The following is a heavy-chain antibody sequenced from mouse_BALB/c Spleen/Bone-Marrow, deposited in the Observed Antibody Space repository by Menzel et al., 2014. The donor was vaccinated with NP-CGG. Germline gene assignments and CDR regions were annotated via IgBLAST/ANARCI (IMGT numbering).Heavy chain of an antibody. V-gene: IGHV1-7*01. D-gene: IGHD1-1*01. J-gene: IGHJ3*01. CDR3: ARGYGGSPVFAY. Sequence: VQGVESGAELAKPGASVKMSCRASGYTFTSYWMHWVKQRPGQGLEWIGYINPSTGYTEYNQKFKDKATLTADKSSNTACMQLSSLTSEDSAVYYCARGYGGSPVFAYWGQGTLVAVSP. CDR1: GYTFTSYW. CDR2: INPSTGYT.